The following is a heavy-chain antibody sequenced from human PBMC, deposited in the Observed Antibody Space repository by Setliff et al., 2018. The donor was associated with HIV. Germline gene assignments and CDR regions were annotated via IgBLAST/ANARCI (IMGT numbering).Heavy chain of an antibody. Sequence: GASVKVSCKASGYTFTSDYIHWVRQAPRQGLEWMGIINPAGNPTSYAQKFQGRLTMTRDTSTNTVYMEVSRLRSDDTAVYYCARDHCSSSGCYEYSYYGMDVWGQGTTVTVS. V-gene: IGHV1-46*01. CDR3: ARDHCSSSGCYEYSYYGMDV. CDR2: INPAGNPT. CDR1: GYTFTSDY. J-gene: IGHJ6*02. D-gene: IGHD2-2*01.